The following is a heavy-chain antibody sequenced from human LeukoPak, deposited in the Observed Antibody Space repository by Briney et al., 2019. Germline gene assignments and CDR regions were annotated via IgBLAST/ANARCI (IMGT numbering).Heavy chain of an antibody. CDR1: GGTFSSYA. D-gene: IGHD1-1*01. CDR3: ARCKTGTTSYQFDY. J-gene: IGHJ4*02. V-gene: IGHV1-46*01. CDR2: INPSGGST. Sequence: ASVKVSCKASGGTFSSYAISWVRQAPGQGLEWMGIINPSGGSTSYAQKFQGRVTMTRDMSTSTVYMELSSLRSEDTAVYYCARCKTGTTSYQFDYWGQGTLVTVSS.